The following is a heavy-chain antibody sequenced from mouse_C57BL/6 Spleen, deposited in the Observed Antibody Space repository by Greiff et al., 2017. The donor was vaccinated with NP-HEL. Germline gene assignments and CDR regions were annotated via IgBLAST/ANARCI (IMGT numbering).Heavy chain of an antibody. J-gene: IGHJ2*01. CDR3: ARSGTGYFDY. D-gene: IGHD4-1*01. V-gene: IGHV1-63*01. Sequence: QVQLKESGAELVRPGTSVKMSCKASGYTFTNYWIGWAKQRPGHGLEWIGDIYPGGGYTNYNEKFKGKATLTADKSSSTAYMQCSSLTSEDSAIYYCARSGTGYFDYWGQGTTLTVSS. CDR1: GYTFTNYW. CDR2: IYPGGGYT.